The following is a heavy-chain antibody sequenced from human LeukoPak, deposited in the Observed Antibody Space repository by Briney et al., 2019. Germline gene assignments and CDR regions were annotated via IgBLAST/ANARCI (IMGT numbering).Heavy chain of an antibody. Sequence: GASVKVSCKASGYTFSSYGISWVRQAPGQGLEWMGWISAYNDNTNYAQKLQGRVTMTTDTSTSTAYMELRSLRSDDTAVYYCARDTYISDCPKYSYYAMDLWGQGTTVTVSS. V-gene: IGHV1-18*01. CDR3: ARDTYISDCPKYSYYAMDL. CDR1: GYTFSSYG. J-gene: IGHJ6*02. CDR2: ISAYNDNT. D-gene: IGHD6-25*01.